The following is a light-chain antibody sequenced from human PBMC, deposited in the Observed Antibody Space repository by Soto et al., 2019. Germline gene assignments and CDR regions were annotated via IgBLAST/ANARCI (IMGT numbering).Light chain of an antibody. CDR3: SSYTTSSTHWV. CDR1: SSDVGGYNY. CDR2: EVS. Sequence: QSALTQPASVSGSPGQSITISCTGTSSDVGGYNYVSWYQQHPGKAPKLMIYEVSNRPSGDSNRFSGSKSGNTASLTISVLQAEDEADYYCSSYTTSSTHWVFGGGTKLTVL. J-gene: IGLJ3*02. V-gene: IGLV2-14*01.